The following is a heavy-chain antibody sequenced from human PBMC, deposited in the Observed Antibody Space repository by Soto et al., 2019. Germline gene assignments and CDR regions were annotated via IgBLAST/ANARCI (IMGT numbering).Heavy chain of an antibody. CDR1: GAPISSGDYY. CDR3: ARVGYGVDEISY. V-gene: IGHV4-30-4*01. D-gene: IGHD4-17*01. J-gene: IGHJ4*02. Sequence: QVKLQESGPGLVKPSQTLSLTCTVSGAPISSGDYYWSWVRQAPGKGLEWVGYIYYSGSTSYNPSLNRRLYISLDVSKNLCSLRLTSVTASDTAVCLCARVGYGVDEISYWGTGMLVTVSS. CDR2: IYYSGST.